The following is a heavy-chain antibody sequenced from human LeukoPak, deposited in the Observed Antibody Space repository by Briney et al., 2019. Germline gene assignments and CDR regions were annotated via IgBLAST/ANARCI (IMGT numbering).Heavy chain of an antibody. V-gene: IGHV4-59*01. Sequence: SETLSLTCTVSGGSISRYYWSWIRQPPGKGLECFGYVYDSGTTNYNPSLKSRVTISVDTSKNQFSLKLSSVTAADTAVYYCARTTEGGYTYGYFYYYYMDVWGKGTTVTISS. CDR2: VYDSGTT. D-gene: IGHD5-18*01. CDR3: ARTTEGGYTYGYFYYYYMDV. J-gene: IGHJ6*03. CDR1: GGSISRYY.